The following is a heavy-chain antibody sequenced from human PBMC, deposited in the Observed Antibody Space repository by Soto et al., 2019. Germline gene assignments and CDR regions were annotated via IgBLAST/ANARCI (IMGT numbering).Heavy chain of an antibody. CDR1: GGSSSSGDYY. V-gene: IGHV4-30-4*01. CDR2: IYYSGST. Sequence: SETLSLTCTVSGGSSSSGDYYWSWIRQPPGKGLEWIGYIYYSGSTDYNPSLKSRVTISLDTSKNQFSLKLSSVTAADTAVYYCARVLITVGGGSYYYYGMDVWGQGTTVTV. D-gene: IGHD3-16*01. CDR3: ARVLITVGGGSYYYYGMDV. J-gene: IGHJ6*02.